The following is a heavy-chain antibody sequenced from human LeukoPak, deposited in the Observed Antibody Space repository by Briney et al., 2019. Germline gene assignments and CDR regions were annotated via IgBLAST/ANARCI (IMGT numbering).Heavy chain of an antibody. CDR1: GFTFSSYA. CDR2: TRGSGGST. J-gene: IGHJ4*02. CDR3: AKGYTYYYDSSGYSPSFDY. Sequence: GGSLRLSCAASGFTFSSYAMSWVRQAPGKGLQWVSGTRGSGGSTYYADSVKGRFTISRDNSKNTLYLQMNSLRAEDTAVYYCAKGYTYYYDSSGYSPSFDYWGQGTLVTVSS. V-gene: IGHV3-23*01. D-gene: IGHD3-22*01.